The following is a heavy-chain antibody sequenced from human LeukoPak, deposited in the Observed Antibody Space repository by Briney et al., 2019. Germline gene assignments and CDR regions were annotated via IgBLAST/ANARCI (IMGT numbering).Heavy chain of an antibody. V-gene: IGHV4-34*01. D-gene: IGHD5-18*01. J-gene: IGHJ5*02. CDR2: FNHSGST. Sequence: SETLSLICAVYGGSFSGYYWSWIPQPPGKGLEWIGEFNHSGSTNYNASLKSRVTVSVDSSKNQFSLRLSSVTAADTAVYYCAPRGDIEHSYGYGKWFDPWGQGTRVTVSS. CDR3: APRGDIEHSYGYGKWFDP. CDR1: GGSFSGYY.